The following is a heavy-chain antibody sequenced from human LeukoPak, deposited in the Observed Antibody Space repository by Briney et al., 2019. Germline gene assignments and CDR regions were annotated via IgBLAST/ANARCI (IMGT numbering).Heavy chain of an antibody. J-gene: IGHJ4*02. CDR1: GLTFSNSW. CDR2: IRYDGSNK. V-gene: IGHV3-30*02. CDR3: AKYSSGWYPPFDY. D-gene: IGHD6-19*01. Sequence: GGSLRLSCAASGLTFSNSWMHWVRQAPGEGLEWVAFIRYDGSNKYYADSVKGRFTISRDNSKNTLYLQMNSLRAEDTAVYYCAKYSSGWYPPFDYWGQGTLVTVSS.